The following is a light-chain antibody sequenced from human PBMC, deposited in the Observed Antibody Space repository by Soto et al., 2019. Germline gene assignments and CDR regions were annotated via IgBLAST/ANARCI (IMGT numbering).Light chain of an antibody. CDR2: GAS. J-gene: IGKJ4*01. CDR3: QYYNNWLAT. V-gene: IGKV3-20*01. CDR1: QSVSSSY. Sequence: EIVLTQSPGTLSLSPGERATLSCRASQSVSSSYLAWYQQKPGQAPRLLIYGASSRATGIPDRFSGSGSGTEFTLTISSLQSEDFTIYYCQYYNNWLATFGGGTKVDIK.